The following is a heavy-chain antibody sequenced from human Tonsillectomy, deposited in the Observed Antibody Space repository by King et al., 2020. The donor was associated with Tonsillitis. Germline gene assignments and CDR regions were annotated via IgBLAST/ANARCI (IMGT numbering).Heavy chain of an antibody. CDR1: GFTFSSYA. CDR2: ISYDGSNK. V-gene: IGHV3-30-3*01. J-gene: IGHJ4*02. CDR3: ARGTTTVTTKGYFDY. Sequence: VQLVESGGGVVQPGRSLRLSCAASGFTFSSYAMHWVRQAPGKGLEWVAVISYDGSNKNYEDSVKGRFTISRDNSKNTLHRQMNSLRGEDTAVYYCARGTTTVTTKGYFDYWGQRTLVTVSS. D-gene: IGHD4-17*01.